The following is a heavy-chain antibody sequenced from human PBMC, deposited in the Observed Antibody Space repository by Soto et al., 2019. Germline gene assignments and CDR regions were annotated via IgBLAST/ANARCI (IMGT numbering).Heavy chain of an antibody. D-gene: IGHD3-10*01. CDR3: AIAKRAYGSGSYYDDYYYYYMDV. J-gene: IGHJ6*03. CDR1: GYTFTSYD. CDR2: MNPNSGNT. Sequence: QVQLVQSGAEVKKPGASVKVSCKASGYTFTSYDINWVRQATGQGLEWMGWMNPNSGNTGYAQKFQGRVTMTRNTSISTAYMELSSMRSEDTAVYYCAIAKRAYGSGSYYDDYYYYYMDVWGKGTTVTVSS. V-gene: IGHV1-8*01.